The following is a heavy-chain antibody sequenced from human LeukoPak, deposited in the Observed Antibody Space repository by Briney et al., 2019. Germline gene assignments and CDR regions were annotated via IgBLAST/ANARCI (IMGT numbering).Heavy chain of an antibody. CDR2: IYHSGST. Sequence: SETLSLTCTVSGYSISSGYYWGWLRQPPGKGLEWIGSIYHSGSTYYNPSLKSRVTISVDTSKNQFSLKLSSVTAADTAVYYCARPNDLYFDYWGQGTLVTVSS. V-gene: IGHV4-38-2*02. CDR1: GYSISSGYY. J-gene: IGHJ4*02. CDR3: ARPNDLYFDY.